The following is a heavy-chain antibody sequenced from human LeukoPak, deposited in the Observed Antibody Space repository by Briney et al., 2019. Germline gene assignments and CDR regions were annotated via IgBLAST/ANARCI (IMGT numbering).Heavy chain of an antibody. CDR3: AKGDSTYYYYYMDV. Sequence: GGSLRLSCAASGFTFSSYVMNWVRQAPGKGLEWVSSINSDGDYIYYADSVKGRFTISRDNAKNSLYLQMSSLRAEDTSIYYCAKGDSTYYYYYMDVWGKGTTVTVSS. J-gene: IGHJ6*03. CDR1: GFTFSSYV. V-gene: IGHV3-21*01. CDR2: INSDGDYI. D-gene: IGHD3-16*01.